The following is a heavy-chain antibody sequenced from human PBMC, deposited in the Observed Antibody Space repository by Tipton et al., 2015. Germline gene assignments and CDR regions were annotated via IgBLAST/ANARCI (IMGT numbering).Heavy chain of an antibody. V-gene: IGHV4-31*03. Sequence: TLSLTCTVSGGSIRSGSYYWSWIRQHPGKGLEWIGYIYYRVTTRYNPSLKSRVTISVDTSKNQFSLELTSVTAADTAVYYCARDSTGVTPLDSWGQGTLVTGSS. CDR1: GGSIRSGSYY. D-gene: IGHD2-2*01. J-gene: IGHJ4*02. CDR3: ARDSTGVTPLDS. CDR2: IYYRVTT.